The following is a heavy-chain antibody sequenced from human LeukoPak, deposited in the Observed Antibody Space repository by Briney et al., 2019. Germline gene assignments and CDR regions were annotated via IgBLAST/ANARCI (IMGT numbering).Heavy chain of an antibody. CDR2: ISYSGNT. D-gene: IGHD6-6*01. Sequence: KTSETLSLTCIVSGGSISSGDYYWSWIRQPPGKGLEWIGYISYSGNTNYNPSLKSRVTISVDTSKNQFSLKLSSVTAADTAVYYCARGRTYRSSSWFDPWGQGTLVTVSS. CDR1: GGSISSGDYY. CDR3: ARGRTYRSSSWFDP. J-gene: IGHJ5*02. V-gene: IGHV4-61*08.